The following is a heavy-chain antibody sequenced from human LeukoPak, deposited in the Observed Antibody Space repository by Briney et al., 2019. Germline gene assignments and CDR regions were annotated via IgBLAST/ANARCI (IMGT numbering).Heavy chain of an antibody. D-gene: IGHD3-10*01. J-gene: IGHJ4*02. CDR3: ARHPELYFFDY. CDR2: ISYSGST. Sequence: SLETLSLTCTVSGASISSYYWSWIRQPPGKGLEWIGYISYSGSTNYNPSLKGRVTISADTSKNQVSLTLSSVTAADTAVYYCARHPELYFFDYWGQGTLVTVSS. V-gene: IGHV4-59*08. CDR1: GASISSYY.